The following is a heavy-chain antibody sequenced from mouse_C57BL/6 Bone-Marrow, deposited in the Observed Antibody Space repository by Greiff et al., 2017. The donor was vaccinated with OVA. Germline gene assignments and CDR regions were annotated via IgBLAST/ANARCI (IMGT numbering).Heavy chain of an antibody. J-gene: IGHJ1*03. CDR2: IYPGNSDT. CDR1: GYTFTSYW. CDR3: TKEAITTVVDWYFDG. D-gene: IGHD1-1*01. Sequence: VQLQQSGTVLARPGASVKMSCKTSGYTFTSYWMHWVKQRPGQGLEWIGAIYPGNSDTSYNQKFKGKAKLTAVTSASTAYMELSSLTNEDSAVYYCTKEAITTVVDWYFDGWGTGTTVTVSS. V-gene: IGHV1-5*01.